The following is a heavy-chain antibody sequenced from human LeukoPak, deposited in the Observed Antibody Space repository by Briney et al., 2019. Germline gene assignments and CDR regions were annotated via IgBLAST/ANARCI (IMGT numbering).Heavy chain of an antibody. CDR1: GFTFSSYA. CDR2: ISYDGSNK. Sequence: GRSLRLSCAASGFTFSSYAMHWVRQAPGKGLEWVAVISYDGSNKYYADSVKGRFTISRDNSKNTLYLQMNSLRAEDTAVYYCARKAPIVGATYYFDYWGQGTLVTVSS. CDR3: ARKAPIVGATYYFDY. J-gene: IGHJ4*02. D-gene: IGHD1-26*01. V-gene: IGHV3-30-3*01.